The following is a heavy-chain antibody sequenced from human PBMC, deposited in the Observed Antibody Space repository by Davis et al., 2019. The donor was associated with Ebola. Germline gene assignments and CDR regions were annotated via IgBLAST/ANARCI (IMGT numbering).Heavy chain of an antibody. V-gene: IGHV3-23*01. J-gene: IGHJ4*02. Sequence: GESLKISCAASEFTFSGYAMSWVRQAPGKGLEWVSAISGSGGSTYYADSVKDRFTISRDNSKNTVYLQMNSLRADDTAVYYCARGAGTGGDYWGQGTLVTVSS. CDR1: EFTFSGYA. D-gene: IGHD6-13*01. CDR3: ARGAGTGGDY. CDR2: ISGSGGST.